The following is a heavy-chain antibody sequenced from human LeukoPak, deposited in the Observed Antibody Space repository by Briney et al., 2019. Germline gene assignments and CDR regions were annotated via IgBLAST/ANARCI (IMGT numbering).Heavy chain of an antibody. CDR2: IRYDGSNK. J-gene: IGHJ3*02. CDR3: AKEMSGRGAFDI. V-gene: IGHV3-30*02. Sequence: GGSLRLSCAASGFTFSSYEMNWVRQAPGKGLEWVAFIRYDGSNKYYADSVKGRFTISRDNSKNTLYLQMNSLRAEDTAVYYCAKEMSGRGAFDIWGQGTMVTVSS. CDR1: GFTFSSYE. D-gene: IGHD3-3*01.